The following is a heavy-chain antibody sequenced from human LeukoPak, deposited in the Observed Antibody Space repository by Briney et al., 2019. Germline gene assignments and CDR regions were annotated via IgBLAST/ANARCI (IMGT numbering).Heavy chain of an antibody. J-gene: IGHJ6*03. V-gene: IGHV4-34*01. CDR3: ARVNSGYDWGGGYYYYYMDV. CDR1: GGSFSGYY. D-gene: IGHD5-12*01. CDR2: INHSGST. Sequence: SETLSLTCAVYGGSFSGYYWSWIRQPPGKGLEWIGEINHSGSTNYNPSLKSRVTISVDTSKNQFSLKLSSVTAADTAVYYCARVNSGYDWGGGYYYYYMDVWGKGTTVTISS.